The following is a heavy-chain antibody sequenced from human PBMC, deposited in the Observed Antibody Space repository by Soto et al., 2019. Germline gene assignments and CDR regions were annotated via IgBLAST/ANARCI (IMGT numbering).Heavy chain of an antibody. CDR1: GYTFTTYD. J-gene: IGHJ4*02. D-gene: IGHD3-22*01. Sequence: SVKVSCKASGYTFTTYDIHWVRQVTGQGLEWMGGTIPNFGTANYAQKFQDRVTLTADEQTTTAYMELSGLTSEDTAVYYRARGWGHSDSSGYYMYFEQWGQGTQVTVSS. V-gene: IGHV1-69*13. CDR2: TIPNFGTA. CDR3: ARGWGHSDSSGYYMYFEQ.